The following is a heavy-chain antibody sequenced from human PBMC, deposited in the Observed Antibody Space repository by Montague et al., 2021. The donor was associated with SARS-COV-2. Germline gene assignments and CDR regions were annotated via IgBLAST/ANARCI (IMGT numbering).Heavy chain of an antibody. J-gene: IGHJ3*02. CDR2: IYYGGST. CDR3: ARGSGSMGHAFDI. CDR1: GGSISGYY. D-gene: IGHD5-12*01. Sequence: SETLSLTCTVSGGSISGYYWSWVRQPAGKGLVWIGRIYYGGSTNYNPSLRSRVTLSVDTSKNQFSLKLSSVTAADTAVYYCARGSGSMGHAFDIWGHGMMVTVSS. V-gene: IGHV4-4*07.